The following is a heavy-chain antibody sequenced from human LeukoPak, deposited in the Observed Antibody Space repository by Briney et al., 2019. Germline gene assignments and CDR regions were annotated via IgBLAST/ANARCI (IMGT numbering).Heavy chain of an antibody. V-gene: IGHV3-21*01. CDR2: ISSSSSYI. J-gene: IGHJ4*02. CDR1: GFTFSSYS. D-gene: IGHD4-17*01. Sequence: GGSLRLSCAASGFTFSSYSMNWVRQAPGKGLEWVSSISSSSSYIYYADSVKGRFTISRDNAKNSLYLQMNSLRAEDTAVYYCARVGVYGDYEPFDYWGQGTLVTVSS. CDR3: ARVGVYGDYEPFDY.